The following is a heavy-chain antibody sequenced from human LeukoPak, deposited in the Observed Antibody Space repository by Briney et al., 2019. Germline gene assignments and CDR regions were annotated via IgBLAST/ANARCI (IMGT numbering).Heavy chain of an antibody. CDR3: AGVEGRQKFDY. CDR1: GGSFSGYY. Sequence: PSETLSLTCAVYGGSFSGYYWSWIRQPPGKGLEWIGEINHSGSTNYNPSLKSRVTISVDTSKNQFSLKLSSVTAADTAVYYCAGVEGRQKFDYWGQGTLVTVSS. V-gene: IGHV4-34*01. CDR2: INHSGST. D-gene: IGHD5-24*01. J-gene: IGHJ4*02.